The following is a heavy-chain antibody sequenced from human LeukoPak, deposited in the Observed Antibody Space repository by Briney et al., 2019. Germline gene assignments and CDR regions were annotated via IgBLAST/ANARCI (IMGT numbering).Heavy chain of an antibody. J-gene: IGHJ4*02. D-gene: IGHD2-2*02. CDR2: IYYSAST. Sequence: SETLSLTCTVSGGSISSYYWSWIRQPPGKGLEWIGYIYYSASTNYNPSLKSRVPISVDTSKNQFSLQLSSVTAADTAVYYCARGKRGVVVPAAIRGPSRGGAFDYWGQGTLVTVSS. CDR3: ARGKRGVVVPAAIRGPSRGGAFDY. V-gene: IGHV4-59*01. CDR1: GGSISSYY.